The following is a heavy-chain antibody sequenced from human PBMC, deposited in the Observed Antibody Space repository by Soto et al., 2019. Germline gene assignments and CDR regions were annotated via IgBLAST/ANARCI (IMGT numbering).Heavy chain of an antibody. CDR1: GYTFTNYG. CDR3: AREDFGDKIDY. Sequence: ASVKVSCKASGYTFTNYGISWVRHAPGQGLEWMGWISPYNGHTHYTQRFQGRVTMTTDTSTTTAFMELRSLSSDDTAVYYCAREDFGDKIDYWGQGTLVTVSS. J-gene: IGHJ4*02. CDR2: ISPYNGHT. D-gene: IGHD3-10*01. V-gene: IGHV1-18*01.